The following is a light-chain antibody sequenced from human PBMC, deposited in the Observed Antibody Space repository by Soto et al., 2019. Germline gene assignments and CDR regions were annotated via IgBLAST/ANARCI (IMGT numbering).Light chain of an antibody. CDR3: QSADSSGTSPVV. Sequence: SYELTQPPSVSVSPGQTARITCSGDALSKQYAYWYQQKPGQAPVLVIYKDSERPSGIPERFSGSSSGTTVTLTISGVQAEDEADYYCQSADSSGTSPVVFGGGTKVTVL. CDR2: KDS. J-gene: IGLJ2*01. V-gene: IGLV3-25*03. CDR1: ALSKQY.